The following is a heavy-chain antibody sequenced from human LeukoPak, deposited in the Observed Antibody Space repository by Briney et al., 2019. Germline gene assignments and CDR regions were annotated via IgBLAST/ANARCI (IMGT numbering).Heavy chain of an antibody. CDR3: ARDPGGYSGYDFNY. V-gene: IGHV1-69*04. J-gene: IGHJ4*02. CDR1: RGTFNNYA. CDR2: IPPTLGIA. Sequence: ASVKVSCKASRGTFNNYAITWVRQAPGQGLEWMGRIPPTLGIANYAPKLRGRVTITADKATTTAYMELSSLRSDDTAAYYCARDPGGYSGYDFNYWGQGTLVTVSS. D-gene: IGHD5-12*01.